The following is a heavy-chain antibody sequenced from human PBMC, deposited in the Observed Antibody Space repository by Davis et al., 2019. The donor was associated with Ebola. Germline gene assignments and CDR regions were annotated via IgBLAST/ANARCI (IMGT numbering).Heavy chain of an antibody. D-gene: IGHD6-19*01. CDR3: ATGIAVAGTFEDY. CDR1: GYTFTSYD. J-gene: IGHJ4*02. V-gene: IGHV1-8*01. CDR2: INPNSGNT. Sequence: ASVKVSCKASGYTFTSYDINWVRKATGQGLEWMGWINPNSGNTGYAQKFQGRVTMTRDTSISTAYMELSRLRSDDTAVYYCATGIAVAGTFEDYWGQGTLVTVSS.